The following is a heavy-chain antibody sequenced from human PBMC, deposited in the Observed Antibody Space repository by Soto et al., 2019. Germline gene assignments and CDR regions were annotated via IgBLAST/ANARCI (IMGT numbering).Heavy chain of an antibody. CDR3: AKPGMATNWFDP. V-gene: IGHV4-39*01. J-gene: IGHJ5*02. CDR2: IYYSGST. D-gene: IGHD5-12*01. CDR1: GGSISSSSYY. Sequence: SETLSLTCTVSGGSISSSSYYWGWIRQPPGKGLEWIGSIYYSGSTYYNPSLKGRVTISVDTSKNQFSLKLSSVTAADTAVYYCAKPGMATNWFDPWGQGTLVTVSS.